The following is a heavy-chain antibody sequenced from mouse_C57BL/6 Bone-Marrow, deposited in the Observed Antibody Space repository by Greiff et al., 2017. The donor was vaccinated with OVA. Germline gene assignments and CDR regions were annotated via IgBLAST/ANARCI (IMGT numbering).Heavy chain of an antibody. Sequence: VQLQQSGPELVKPGASVKMSCKASGYTFTDYNMHWVKQSHGKSLEWIGYINPNNGGTSYNQKFKGKATLTVNKSSSTAYMELRSLTSEDSAVYYCARWNFVTTVVARDYAMDYWGQGTSVTVSS. J-gene: IGHJ4*01. CDR1: GYTFTDYN. CDR2: INPNNGGT. V-gene: IGHV1-22*01. D-gene: IGHD1-1*01. CDR3: ARWNFVTTVVARDYAMDY.